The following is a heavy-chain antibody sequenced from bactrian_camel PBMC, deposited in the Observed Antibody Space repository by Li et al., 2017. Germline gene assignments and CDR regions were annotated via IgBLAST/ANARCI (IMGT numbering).Heavy chain of an antibody. V-gene: IGHV3-3*01. CDR2: IYSGGRGT. J-gene: IGHJ4*01. CDR1: VDTIGRYC. Sequence: QLVESVGGSVQVGGSLRLSCVASVDTIGRYCMGWFRQAPGKEREAVASIYSGGRGTYYADSVKGRFTISRDKNTLYLQMSSLKPEDTAIYYCASGGVHQWCPRMPEPHQWQFWGQGTQVTVS. D-gene: IGHD7*01. CDR3: ASGGVHQWCPRMPEPHQWQF.